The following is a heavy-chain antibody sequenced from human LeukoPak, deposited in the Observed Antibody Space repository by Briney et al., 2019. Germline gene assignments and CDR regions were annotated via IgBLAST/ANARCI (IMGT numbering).Heavy chain of an antibody. CDR2: IKQDGSER. D-gene: IGHD3-10*01. CDR3: ATDQAGGLDS. V-gene: IGHV3-7*01. CDR1: EFTFSNYW. Sequence: GGSLRLSCTASEFTFSNYWMTWVRQAPGKGLEWEANIKQDGSERYYVDSVKGRFTISRDNAKNSLYLQMNSLRAEDTAVYYCATDQAGGLDSWGQGTLVTVSS. J-gene: IGHJ4*02.